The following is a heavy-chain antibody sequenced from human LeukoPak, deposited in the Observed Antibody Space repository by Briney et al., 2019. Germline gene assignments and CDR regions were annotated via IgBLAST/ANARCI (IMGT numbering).Heavy chain of an antibody. Sequence: GEXXKISCKGSGYSFTSYWIGWVRQMPGKGMEWMGIIYPGDSDTRYSPSFQGHVTISADKSISSAYLQWSSLKASDTAMYYCARQERYYDFWSGYYNGDYYYYMDVWGKGTMVTVSS. V-gene: IGHV5-51*01. J-gene: IGHJ6*03. CDR3: ARQERYYDFWSGYYNGDYYYYMDV. D-gene: IGHD3-3*01. CDR1: GYSFTSYW. CDR2: IYPGDSDT.